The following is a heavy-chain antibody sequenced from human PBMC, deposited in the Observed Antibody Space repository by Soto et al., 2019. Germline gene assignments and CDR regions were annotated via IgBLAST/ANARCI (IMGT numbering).Heavy chain of an antibody. CDR2: ISGYNGNT. V-gene: IGHV1-18*01. J-gene: IGHJ6*02. Sequence: GASVKVSCKSSGYTFSMSGISWVRQAPGQGLEWMGWISGYNGNTNYEQKFQDRVTMTTGTSTNTAYMELRSLRSDDTAVYYCAREGPRPYYYYGMDVWG. CDR3: AREGPRPYYYYGMDV. CDR1: GYTFSMSG.